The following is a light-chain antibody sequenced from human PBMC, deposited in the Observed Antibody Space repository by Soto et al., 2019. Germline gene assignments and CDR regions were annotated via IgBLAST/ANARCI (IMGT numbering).Light chain of an antibody. CDR1: NSDVETYNL. Sequence: QSALTQPASVSGSPGQSITISCTGTNSDVETYNLVSWYQQHPGKAPKLMIYEGDKRPSGVSNRFSVSNSDNTTSLTISGLQAEDEADYYCCSFAGSSDVFGGGTQLTVL. V-gene: IGLV2-23*01. CDR3: CSFAGSSDV. J-gene: IGLJ7*01. CDR2: EGD.